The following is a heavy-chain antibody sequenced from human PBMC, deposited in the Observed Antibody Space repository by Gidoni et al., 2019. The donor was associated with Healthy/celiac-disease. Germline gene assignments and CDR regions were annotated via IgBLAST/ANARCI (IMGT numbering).Heavy chain of an antibody. J-gene: IGHJ6*02. CDR2: IKQDGSEK. CDR3: ARDLYSSGWYDQRPYYYYGMDV. CDR1: GFPFSSYW. D-gene: IGHD6-19*01. V-gene: IGHV3-7*01. Sequence: EVQLVESGGGLVQPGGSLRLSCAASGFPFSSYWMSWVRQAPGKGLEWVANIKQDGSEKYYLDSVKGRFTISRDNAKNSLYLQMNSLRAEDTAVYYCARDLYSSGWYDQRPYYYYGMDVWGQGTTVTVSS.